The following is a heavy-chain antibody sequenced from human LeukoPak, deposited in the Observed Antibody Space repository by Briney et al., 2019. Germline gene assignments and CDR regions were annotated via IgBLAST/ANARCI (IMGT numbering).Heavy chain of an antibody. CDR2: ISSSSSYI. CDR1: GFTFSSYS. V-gene: IGHV3-21*01. J-gene: IGHJ3*02. CDR3: AREKELDAFDI. Sequence: GGSLRLSCAASGFTFSSYSMNWVRQAPGKGLEWVSSISSSSSYIYYADSVKGRFTISRDNAKNSLYLQMNSLRAEDTAVYYCAREKELDAFDIWGQGTMVTVSS. D-gene: IGHD1-26*01.